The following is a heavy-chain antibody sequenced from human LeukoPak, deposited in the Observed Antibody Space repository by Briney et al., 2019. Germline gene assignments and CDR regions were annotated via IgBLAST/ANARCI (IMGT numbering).Heavy chain of an antibody. Sequence: GGSLRLSCAASGFTVNNNYVNWVRQAPGKGLEWVSIIYGGGDTSYADSVKGRFTISRDNSKNTVYLQMNSLRAEDTAVYYCTKESGYYHYWGQGTLVTVSS. CDR2: IYGGGDT. CDR1: GFTVNNNY. CDR3: TKESGYYHY. J-gene: IGHJ4*02. V-gene: IGHV3-53*01. D-gene: IGHD3-3*01.